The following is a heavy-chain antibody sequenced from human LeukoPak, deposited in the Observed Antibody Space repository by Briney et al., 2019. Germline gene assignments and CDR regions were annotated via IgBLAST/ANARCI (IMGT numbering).Heavy chain of an antibody. D-gene: IGHD2-15*01. J-gene: IGHJ4*02. Sequence: GVLSLSCAASGFTFSIHGMHWVRQAPGKGLEWVAAISDSGANTYYADNVKGRFTISRDNSKSTLYLQMNSLRAEDTALYYCASRDPCSGGTCYALSYWGQGTLVTVSS. CDR3: ASRDPCSGGTCYALSY. CDR1: GFTFSIHG. CDR2: ISDSGANT. V-gene: IGHV3-23*01.